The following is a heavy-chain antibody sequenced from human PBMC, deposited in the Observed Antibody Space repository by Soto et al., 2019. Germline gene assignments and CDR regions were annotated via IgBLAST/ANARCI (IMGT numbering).Heavy chain of an antibody. CDR2: IYHSGST. CDR1: GGSISSGGYS. J-gene: IGHJ6*02. Sequence: NPSETLSLTCAVSGGSISSGGYSWSWIRQPPGKGLEWIGYIYHSGSTYYNPSLKSRVTISVDRSKNQFSLKLSSVTAADTAVYYCARAGENYYYGMDVWGQGTTVTVSS. CDR3: ARAGENYYYGMDV. V-gene: IGHV4-30-2*01. D-gene: IGHD4-17*01.